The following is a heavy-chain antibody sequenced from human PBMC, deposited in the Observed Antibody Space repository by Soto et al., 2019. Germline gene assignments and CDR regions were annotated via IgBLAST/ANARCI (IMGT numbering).Heavy chain of an antibody. Sequence: QVQLVESGGGLVKAGGSLRLSCAASGLTFSHYYMSWIRQAPGQVLEWVSYITSCGHYTKYPDSVQGRFTISRDNAKKSLYLQMNSLISEDTAVYYCARELDGIDVWGQGTTVTVSS. V-gene: IGHV3-11*05. J-gene: IGHJ6*02. CDR2: ITSCGHYT. CDR1: GLTFSHYY. CDR3: ARELDGIDV.